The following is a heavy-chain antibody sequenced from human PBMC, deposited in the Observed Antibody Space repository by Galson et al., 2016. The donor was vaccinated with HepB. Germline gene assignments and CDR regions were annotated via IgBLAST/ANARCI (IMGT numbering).Heavy chain of an antibody. CDR3: ARPVPGLGYDY. CDR2: INAGNDNT. CDR1: GYSFTSYA. V-gene: IGHV1-3*01. J-gene: IGHJ4*02. D-gene: IGHD5-12*01. Sequence: SVKVSCKASGYSFTSYAVHWVRQAAGQRLELMGWINAGNDNTKYSQKFQGRVTITKDTSANTAYMELSSLRSEDTAVYYCARPVPGLGYDYWGQGTLVTGSS.